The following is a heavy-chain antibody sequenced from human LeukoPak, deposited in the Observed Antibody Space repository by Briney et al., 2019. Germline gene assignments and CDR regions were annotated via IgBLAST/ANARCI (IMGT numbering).Heavy chain of an antibody. CDR3: AKTVRGDNWNYAEVGWFDP. V-gene: IGHV3-23*01. CDR1: GFTFISYA. CDR2: VSGSGDST. D-gene: IGHD1-7*01. Sequence: GGSLRLSCAASGFTFISYAMSWVRQAPGKGLEWVSAVSGSGDSTYYADSVKGRFTISRDNSKNTLYLQMNSLRAEDTAVYYCAKTVRGDNWNYAEVGWFDPWGQGTLVTVSS. J-gene: IGHJ5*02.